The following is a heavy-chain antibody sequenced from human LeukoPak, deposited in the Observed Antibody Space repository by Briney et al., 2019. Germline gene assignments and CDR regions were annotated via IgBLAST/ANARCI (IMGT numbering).Heavy chain of an antibody. Sequence: GGSLRLSCAASGFTVSSNYMSWVRQAPGKGLEWVSVIYSGGSTYYADSVKGRFTISRDNSKNTLYLQMNSLRAEDTAVYYCARGPKYCGGDCSLGYWGQGTLVTVSS. D-gene: IGHD2-21*02. CDR3: ARGPKYCGGDCSLGY. J-gene: IGHJ4*02. CDR1: GFTVSSNY. V-gene: IGHV3-66*01. CDR2: IYSGGST.